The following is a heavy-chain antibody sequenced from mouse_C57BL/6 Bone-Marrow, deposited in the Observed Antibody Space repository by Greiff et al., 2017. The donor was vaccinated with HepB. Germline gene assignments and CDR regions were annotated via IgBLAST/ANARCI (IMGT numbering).Heavy chain of an antibody. CDR2: IDPSDSDT. D-gene: IGHD1-1*01. J-gene: IGHJ1*03. V-gene: IGHV1-52*01. CDR1: GYTFTSYW. CDR3: ARTTVVAWYFDV. Sequence: VQLQQPGAELVRPGSSVKLSCKASGYTFTSYWMHWVKQRPIQGLEWIGNIDPSDSDTHYNQKFKDKATLTVDKSSSTAYMQLSSLTSEDSAVYYGARTTVVAWYFDVWGTGTTVTVSS.